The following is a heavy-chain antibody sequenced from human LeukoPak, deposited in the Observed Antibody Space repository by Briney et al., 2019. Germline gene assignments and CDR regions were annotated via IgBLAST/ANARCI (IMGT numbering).Heavy chain of an antibody. J-gene: IGHJ4*02. D-gene: IGHD5-24*01. V-gene: IGHV1-46*01. CDR2: INPSGGST. CDR1: GYTFTSYY. CDR3: ARDGGWLRYDY. Sequence: VSVKVSCKASGYTFTSYYMHWVRQAPGQGLEWMGIINPSGGSTSYAQKFQGRVTMTRDTSTSTVYMELSSLRSEDTAVYYCARDGGWLRYDYWGQGTLVTVSS.